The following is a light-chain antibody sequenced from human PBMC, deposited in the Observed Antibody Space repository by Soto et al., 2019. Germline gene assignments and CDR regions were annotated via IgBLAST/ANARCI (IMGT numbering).Light chain of an antibody. J-gene: IGLJ1*01. CDR1: SSDVGGYNY. V-gene: IGLV2-11*01. Sequence: QSALTQPRSVSGSPGQSVTISCTGTSSDVGGYNYVSWYQQHPGKAPKLMIYDVSKRPSGVPDRFSGSKSGNTASLTISGLQAVDEADYYCCSYAGSYTDVFGTGTKVTVL. CDR3: CSYAGSYTDV. CDR2: DVS.